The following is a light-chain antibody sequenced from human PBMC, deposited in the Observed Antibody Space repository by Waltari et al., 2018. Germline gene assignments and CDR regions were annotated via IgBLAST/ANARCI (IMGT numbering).Light chain of an antibody. CDR1: QSIGNW. CDR3: QQYKSYSVT. Sequence: DIQMTQSPSTLSASVGDRVTITCRASQSIGNWLAWYQQKPGQAPNLLIYKPSTLESGVPSRFSGSASGTEFTLTISGLQPGDFATYFCQQYKSYSVTFGQGTKVEV. V-gene: IGKV1-5*03. J-gene: IGKJ1*01. CDR2: KPS.